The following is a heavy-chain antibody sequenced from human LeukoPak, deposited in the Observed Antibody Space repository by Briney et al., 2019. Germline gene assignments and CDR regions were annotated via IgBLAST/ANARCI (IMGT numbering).Heavy chain of an antibody. CDR3: ARGSVGTSPPFAD. J-gene: IGHJ4*02. D-gene: IGHD1-1*01. CDR2: ISNDGSEE. CDR1: GFTFSSYV. Sequence: PGGSLRLSCAASGFTFSSYVMHWVRQAPGEGLEWVALISNDGSEEYYADSVKGRFTISRDSPKNTLYLQMNSLRVEDTAVYYCARGSVGTSPPFADWGQGTPVVVSS. V-gene: IGHV3-30-3*01.